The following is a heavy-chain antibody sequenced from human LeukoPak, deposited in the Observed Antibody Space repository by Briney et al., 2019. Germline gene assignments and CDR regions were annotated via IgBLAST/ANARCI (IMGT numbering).Heavy chain of an antibody. CDR3: ARGLGAAAAVPDY. Sequence: SETLSLTYTVSGGSLSSSSYYWGWIRQPPGKGLEWVGSFSYSGSTYYNPSLKSRVTMSVDTSKSQFSLKLTSVTAADTAVYYCARGLGAAAAVPDYWGLGTLVTVSS. V-gene: IGHV4-39*07. CDR2: FSYSGST. J-gene: IGHJ4*02. D-gene: IGHD6-13*01. CDR1: GGSLSSSSYY.